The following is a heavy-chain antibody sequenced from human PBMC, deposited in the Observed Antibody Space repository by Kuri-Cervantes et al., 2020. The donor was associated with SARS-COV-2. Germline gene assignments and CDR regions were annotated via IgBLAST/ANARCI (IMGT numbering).Heavy chain of an antibody. CDR3: ASSGHKVAFDI. J-gene: IGHJ3*02. CDR1: GGSISSGSYY. V-gene: IGHV4-61*02. D-gene: IGHD2-15*01. Sequence: LRLSCTVSGGSISSGSYYWSWIRQPAGKGLEWIGSIYTSGSTNYNPSLKSRVTISVDTSKNQFYLKLSSVTAADTAVYYCASSGHKVAFDIWGQGTMVTVSS. CDR2: IYTSGST.